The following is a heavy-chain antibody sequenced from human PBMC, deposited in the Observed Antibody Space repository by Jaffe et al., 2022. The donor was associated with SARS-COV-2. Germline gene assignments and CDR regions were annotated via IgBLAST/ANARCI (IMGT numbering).Heavy chain of an antibody. CDR3: ARDRDPHIPSGYYVGAFDI. CDR2: IYYSGST. V-gene: IGHV4-31*03. CDR1: GGSISSGGYY. Sequence: QVQLQESGPGLVKPSQTLSLTCTVSGGSISSGGYYWSWIRQHPGKGLEWIGYIYYSGSTYYNPSLKSRVTISVDTSKNQFSLKLSSVTAADTAVYYCARDRDPHIPSGYYVGAFDIWGQGTMVTVSS. D-gene: IGHD3-22*01. J-gene: IGHJ3*02.